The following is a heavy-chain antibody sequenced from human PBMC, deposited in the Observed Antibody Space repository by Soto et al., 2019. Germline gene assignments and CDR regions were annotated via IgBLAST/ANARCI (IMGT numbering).Heavy chain of an antibody. CDR3: ARAYSGRLPRREDYYYAMDV. CDR2: LGAADDP. Sequence: GGSLRLSCAASAFTLSAYDMHWVRQPNGKGLEWVSALGAADDPYYLGSVKGRFTISRENAKNSLYLQMNNLRAGDTAVYYCARAYSGRLPRREDYYYAMDVWGQGTTVTVSS. D-gene: IGHD2-15*01. CDR1: AFTLSAYD. V-gene: IGHV3-13*05. J-gene: IGHJ6*02.